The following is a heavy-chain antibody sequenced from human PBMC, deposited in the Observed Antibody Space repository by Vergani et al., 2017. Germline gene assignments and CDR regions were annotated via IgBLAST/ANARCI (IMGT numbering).Heavy chain of an antibody. J-gene: IGHJ4*02. CDR1: GFTFNRYG. CDR3: ARDLAYCHEGSCAL. V-gene: IGHV3-30*02. CDR2: VLFDGSNE. D-gene: IGHD2-15*01. Sequence: QVQLVQSGGRVVQPGGSLRLSCVASGFTFNRYGMQWVRQAPGKGLEWVAYVLFDGSNEYYADSVKGRFIVSRDNSNDALYLQMNSLRTDDTAVYYCARDLAYCHEGSCALWGQGSVVTVSS.